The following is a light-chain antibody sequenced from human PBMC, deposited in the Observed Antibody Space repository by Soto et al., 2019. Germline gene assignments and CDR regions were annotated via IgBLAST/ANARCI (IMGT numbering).Light chain of an antibody. Sequence: EIVLTQSPATLSLSPGERATLSCRASQSINNYLAWYQQKPGQAPRLLIYDASNRATGVPARFSGSGSGTDFTLTISRLEPEDFAVYSCQQYGRPPQTFGQGTKVDIK. V-gene: IGKV3-11*01. CDR1: QSINNY. CDR3: QQYGRPPQT. CDR2: DAS. J-gene: IGKJ1*01.